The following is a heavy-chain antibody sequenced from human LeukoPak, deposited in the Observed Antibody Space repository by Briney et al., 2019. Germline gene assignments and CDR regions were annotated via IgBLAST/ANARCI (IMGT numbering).Heavy chain of an antibody. J-gene: IGHJ4*02. D-gene: IGHD2-2*01. CDR2: INSDGSIT. CDR1: GFTFSSYW. Sequence: PVGSLRLSCAASGFTFSSYWMHWVRQAPGKGLVWVSRINSDGSITTYADSVRGRFTISRDNAKSTLYLQMNSLRAEDTAVYYCASSTQISKYADYWGQGALVSLSS. CDR3: ASSTQISKYADY. V-gene: IGHV3-74*01.